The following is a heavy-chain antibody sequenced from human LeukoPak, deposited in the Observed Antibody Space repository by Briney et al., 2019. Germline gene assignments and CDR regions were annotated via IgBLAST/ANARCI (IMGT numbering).Heavy chain of an antibody. CDR3: ARDPDYGDPY. J-gene: IGHJ4*02. V-gene: IGHV3-11*01. CDR1: GFTLTDHY. CDR2: ITSSGTTR. Sequence: GGSLRLSCTVSGFTLTDHYMSWFRQSPGRGLEWISWITSSGTTRDYADSVKGRFTISRDNTKDSVYLQMTSLRPDDTAVYYCARDPDYGDPYWGQGTLVTVSS. D-gene: IGHD4-17*01.